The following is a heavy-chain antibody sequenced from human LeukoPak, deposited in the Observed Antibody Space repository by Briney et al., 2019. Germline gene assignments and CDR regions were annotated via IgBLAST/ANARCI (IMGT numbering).Heavy chain of an antibody. D-gene: IGHD5-18*01. V-gene: IGHV4-34*01. Sequence: PSETLSLTCAVYGGSFSGYYWSWIRQPPGKGLEWIGEINHSGSTNYNPSLKSRVTISVDTSKNQFSLKLSSVTAADTAVYYCATGISRWTQLDNWGQGTLVTVSS. J-gene: IGHJ4*02. CDR1: GGSFSGYY. CDR3: ATGISRWTQLDN. CDR2: INHSGST.